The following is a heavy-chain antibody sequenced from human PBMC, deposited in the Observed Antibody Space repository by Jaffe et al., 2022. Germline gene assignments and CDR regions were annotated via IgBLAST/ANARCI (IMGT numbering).Heavy chain of an antibody. CDR1: GFTFSSYE. CDR2: ISSSGSTI. CDR3: ARVLGDYGDFPYYYYYYMDV. D-gene: IGHD4-17*01. Sequence: EVQLVESGGGLVQPGGSLRLSCAASGFTFSSYEMNWVRQAPGKGLEWVSYISSSGSTIYYADSVKGRFTISRDNAKNSLYLQMNSLRAEDTAVYYCARVLGDYGDFPYYYYYYMDVWGKGTTVTVSS. J-gene: IGHJ6*03. V-gene: IGHV3-48*03.